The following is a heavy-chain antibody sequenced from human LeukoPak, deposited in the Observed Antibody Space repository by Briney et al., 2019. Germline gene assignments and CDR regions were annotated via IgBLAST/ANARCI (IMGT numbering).Heavy chain of an antibody. D-gene: IGHD6-13*01. J-gene: IGHJ1*01. V-gene: IGHV1-2*06. Sequence: ASVKVSCKASGDTFSAYYIHWVRQAPGQGLEWMGRISPNSGGTDFAQKFLGRVSMTRDTSISTAYMELSSLRSDDTAVYYCVRRGSTSWSEYFQYWGQGTLVTVSS. CDR3: VRRGSTSWSEYFQY. CDR1: GDTFSAYY. CDR2: ISPNSGGT.